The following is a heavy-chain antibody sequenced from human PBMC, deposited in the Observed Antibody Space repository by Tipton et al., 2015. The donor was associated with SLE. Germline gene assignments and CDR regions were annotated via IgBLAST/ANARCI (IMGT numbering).Heavy chain of an antibody. CDR1: GGFISSRSYY. Sequence: TLSLTCSVSGGFISSRSYYWGWIRQPPGKGLEWIASIYYSGGTFHNPSLKSRVTMSVDTSKNQFSLKLSSVTAADTAVYYCAKRNDFWSGYYGYYYGMDVWGQG. D-gene: IGHD3-3*01. CDR2: IYYSGGT. J-gene: IGHJ6*02. CDR3: AKRNDFWSGYYGYYYGMDV. V-gene: IGHV4-39*07.